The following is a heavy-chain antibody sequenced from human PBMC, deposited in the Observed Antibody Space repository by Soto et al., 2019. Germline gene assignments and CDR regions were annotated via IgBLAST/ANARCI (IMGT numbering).Heavy chain of an antibody. Sequence: EVQLLESGGDLVQPGGSLRLSCVASGFTFLNYDMHWVRQAPGKGLEWVAGISGSGGTFDANSVRGRFTISKDDSKNTLYLQMTSLSVEDTALYYCAKDRQGSGPDFDLWGRGTLVTVSS. CDR1: GFTFLNYD. CDR2: ISGSGGT. J-gene: IGHJ2*01. CDR3: AKDRQGSGPDFDL. D-gene: IGHD3-10*01. V-gene: IGHV3-23*01.